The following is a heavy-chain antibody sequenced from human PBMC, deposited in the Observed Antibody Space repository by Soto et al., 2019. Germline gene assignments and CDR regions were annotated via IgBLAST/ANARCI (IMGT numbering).Heavy chain of an antibody. CDR1: GYTFPGYV. CDR3: AREGVTIFGVVIQPFDP. CDR2: INTGNGNT. V-gene: IGHV1-3*04. Sequence: QVQLVQSGAEVKKPGASVKVSCKASGYTFPGYVMHWVRQAPGQRLEWMGWINTGNGNTKYSQKFQGRVTITMDTSASTVYMEVSSLRSEDTAVYYCAREGVTIFGVVIQPFDPWGQGTLVTVSS. J-gene: IGHJ5*02. D-gene: IGHD3-3*01.